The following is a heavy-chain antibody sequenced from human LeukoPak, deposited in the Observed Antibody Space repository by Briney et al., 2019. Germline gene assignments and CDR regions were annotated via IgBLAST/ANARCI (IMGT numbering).Heavy chain of an antibody. Sequence: GGSLGLSCAASGFTFSDYYMSWIRQAPGKGLEWVSYISSSGSTIYYADSVKGRFTISRDNAKNSLYLQMNSLRAEDTAVYYCARDDQTIFGVAPSDYWGQGTLVTVSS. V-gene: IGHV3-11*01. CDR2: ISSSGSTI. J-gene: IGHJ4*02. CDR1: GFTFSDYY. CDR3: ARDDQTIFGVAPSDY. D-gene: IGHD3-3*01.